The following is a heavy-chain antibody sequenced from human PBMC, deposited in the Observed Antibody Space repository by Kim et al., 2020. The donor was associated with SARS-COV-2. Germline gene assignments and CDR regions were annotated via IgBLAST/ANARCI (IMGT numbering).Heavy chain of an antibody. V-gene: IGHV4-39*06. J-gene: IGHJ4*02. CDR1: GGSISSSSYY. CDR2: IYYSGRT. CDR3: ARHTVTTDSFDY. Sequence: SETLSLTCTVSGGSISSSSYYWGWIRQPPGNGLEWIGSIYYSGRTNYNQSLKSRVTISVDTAKNQFTLTLSSVTAADTTVYSWARHTVTTDSFDYWGQGTLVTVSS. D-gene: IGHD4-17*01.